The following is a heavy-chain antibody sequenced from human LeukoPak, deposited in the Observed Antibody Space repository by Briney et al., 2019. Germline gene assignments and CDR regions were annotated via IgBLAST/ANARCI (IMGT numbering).Heavy chain of an antibody. J-gene: IGHJ3*02. Sequence: ASVKVSCKASGYTFTDYYMHWVRQAPGQGLEWMGWINPNSGDTRYAQSFQGRVTMTRDTSISTAYMELSRLRSDDTAVYYCARPMVGGVIHAFDIWGQGTMVTVSS. CDR1: GYTFTDYY. CDR3: ARPMVGGVIHAFDI. CDR2: INPNSGDT. V-gene: IGHV1-2*02. D-gene: IGHD3-10*01.